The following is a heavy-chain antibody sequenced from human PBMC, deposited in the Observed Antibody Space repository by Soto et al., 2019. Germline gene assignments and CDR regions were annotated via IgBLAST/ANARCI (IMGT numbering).Heavy chain of an antibody. Sequence: QVQLQESGPGLVKPSQTLSLTCTVSGGSISSGGYYWSWIRQHPGKGLEWIGYIYYSGSTYYNPSLKGRVTISVDTSKNQFSLKLTSVTAADTAVYYCARDHSNFGIPMDVWGKGTTVTVSS. J-gene: IGHJ6*03. D-gene: IGHD4-4*01. CDR1: GGSISSGGYY. V-gene: IGHV4-31*03. CDR3: ARDHSNFGIPMDV. CDR2: IYYSGST.